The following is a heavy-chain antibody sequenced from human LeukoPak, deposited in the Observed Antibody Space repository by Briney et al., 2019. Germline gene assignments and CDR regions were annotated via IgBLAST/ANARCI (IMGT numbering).Heavy chain of an antibody. J-gene: IGHJ4*02. CDR1: GFTFSSYS. CDR3: VRDGGPFYFDL. V-gene: IGHV3-21*01. Sequence: GGSLRLSCAASGFTFSSYSMNWVRQAPGKGLEWVSSISSSSSYIYYADSVKGRFTISRDNAKNSLYLQMNSLRAEDTAVYYCVRDGGPFYFDLWGQGTLVTVSS. CDR2: ISSSSSYI. D-gene: IGHD3-16*01.